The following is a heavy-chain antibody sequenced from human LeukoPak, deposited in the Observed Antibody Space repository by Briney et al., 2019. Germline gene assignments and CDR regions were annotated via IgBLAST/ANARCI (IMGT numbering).Heavy chain of an antibody. V-gene: IGHV3-30*02. D-gene: IGHD5-18*01. CDR1: GFIFSTYG. J-gene: IGHJ4*02. Sequence: GGSLRLSCAASGFIFSTYGMHWVRQAPGKGLEWVAFIRNDGSDKYYAVSEKGRFTISRDNSKNTLYLQMNSLRAEDTAVYYCARVEYSYGYGFFDYWGQGTLVTVSS. CDR2: IRNDGSDK. CDR3: ARVEYSYGYGFFDY.